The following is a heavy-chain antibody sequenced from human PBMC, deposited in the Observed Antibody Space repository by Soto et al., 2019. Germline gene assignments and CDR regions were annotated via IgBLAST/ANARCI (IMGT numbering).Heavy chain of an antibody. D-gene: IGHD2-2*01. CDR1: GGPIRMGGST. Sequence: QVQLQESGPGLVKPSQTLSLTCTVSGGPIRMGGSTWGGTPQHPGKGREWIGYIYYSGSTYYNPSLKSRVTISVDTSKNQFSLKLSSVTAADTAVYYCAGCSSTSCMYGMDVWGQGTTVTVSS. CDR3: AGCSSTSCMYGMDV. V-gene: IGHV4-31*03. CDR2: IYYSGST. J-gene: IGHJ6*02.